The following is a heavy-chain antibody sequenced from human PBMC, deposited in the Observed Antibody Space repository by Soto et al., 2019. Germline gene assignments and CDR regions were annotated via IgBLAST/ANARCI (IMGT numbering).Heavy chain of an antibody. J-gene: IGHJ4*02. D-gene: IGHD3-10*01. Sequence: GGSLRLSCAASGFTFSSYAMSWVRQAPGKGLEWVSAISGSGGSTYYADSVKGRFTISRDNSKNTLYLQMNSLRAEDTAVYYCAKNNDNYGSGSYFDYWGQGTLVTVSS. V-gene: IGHV3-23*01. CDR2: ISGSGGST. CDR1: GFTFSSYA. CDR3: AKNNDNYGSGSYFDY.